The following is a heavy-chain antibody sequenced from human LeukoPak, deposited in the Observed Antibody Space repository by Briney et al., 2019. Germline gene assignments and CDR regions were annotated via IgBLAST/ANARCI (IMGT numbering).Heavy chain of an antibody. CDR1: GFTFSSYA. J-gene: IGHJ6*02. CDR3: AKESRLWFGELPYYYYGMDV. D-gene: IGHD3-10*01. Sequence: PGGSLRLSCAASGFTFSSYAMSWVRQAPGKGLEWVSAISGSGGSTYYADSVKGRFTISRDNSKNTLYLQMNSLRAEDTAVYYCAKESRLWFGELPYYYYGMDVWGQGTTVTVSS. V-gene: IGHV3-23*01. CDR2: ISGSGGST.